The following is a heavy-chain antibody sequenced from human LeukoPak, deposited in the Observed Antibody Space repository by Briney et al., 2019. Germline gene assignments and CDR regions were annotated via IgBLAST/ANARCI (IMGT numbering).Heavy chain of an antibody. CDR2: INWNGGST. CDR1: GFTVSSNY. Sequence: GGSLRLSCAASGFTVSSNYMSWVRQAPGKGLEWVSGINWNGGSTGYADSVKGRFTISRDNAKNSLYLQMNSLRAEDTALYYCARGYGDYDFFFNYWGQGTLVTVSS. CDR3: ARGYGDYDFFFNY. J-gene: IGHJ4*02. V-gene: IGHV3-20*04. D-gene: IGHD4-17*01.